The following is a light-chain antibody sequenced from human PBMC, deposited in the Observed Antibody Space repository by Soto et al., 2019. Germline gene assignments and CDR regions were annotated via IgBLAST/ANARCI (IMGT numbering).Light chain of an antibody. CDR3: MQATHRPWT. Sequence: VMTQPPDAAPVTLGQPAAIACRSSQSLGHSDGNTYLSWRHQRPGQPPRLLIYKISMRFSGVPDRFSGSGAGTDFTLNISRVEAEDFGVYYCMQATHRPWTFGQGTKLDI. CDR1: QSLGHSDGNTY. V-gene: IGKV2-24*01. CDR2: KIS. J-gene: IGKJ1*01.